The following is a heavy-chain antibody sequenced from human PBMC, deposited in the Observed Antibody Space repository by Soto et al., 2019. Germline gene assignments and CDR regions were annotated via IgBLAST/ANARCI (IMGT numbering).Heavy chain of an antibody. CDR2: INPSGGST. Sequence: ASVKVSCKASGYTFTSYYMHWVRQAPGQGLEWMGIINPSGGSTSYAQKFQGRVTMTRDTSTSTVYMELSSLRSEDTAVYYCARVLTPRSRSTSSTYYYYYGMDVWGQGTTVTV. V-gene: IGHV1-46*01. J-gene: IGHJ6*02. D-gene: IGHD2-2*01. CDR3: ARVLTPRSRSTSSTYYYYYGMDV. CDR1: GYTFTSYY.